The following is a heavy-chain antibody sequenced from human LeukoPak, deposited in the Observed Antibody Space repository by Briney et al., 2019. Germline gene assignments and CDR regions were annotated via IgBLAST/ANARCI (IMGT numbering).Heavy chain of an antibody. D-gene: IGHD5-18*01. CDR1: GYTFSSYG. CDR3: ARGGGGYSYRHYFDY. J-gene: IGHJ4*02. V-gene: IGHV1-18*01. CDR2: ISGYNGNT. Sequence: ASVKVSCKASGYTFSSYGISWVRQAPGQGLQWMGWISGYNGNTNYAQNLQGRVTMTTDTSTSTAYMELRSLRSDDTAVYYCARGGGGYSYRHYFDYWGQGTLVTVSS.